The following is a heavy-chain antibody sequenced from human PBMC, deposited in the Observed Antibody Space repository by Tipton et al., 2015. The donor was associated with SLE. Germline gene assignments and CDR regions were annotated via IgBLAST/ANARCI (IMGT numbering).Heavy chain of an antibody. V-gene: IGHV3-33*08. D-gene: IGHD2-2*02. CDR2: IWYDGSNK. CDR3: AREGFCSSTSCYTWGGAIDY. Sequence: SLRLSCAASGFTFSSYGMHWVRQAPGKGLEWVAVIWYDGSNKYYADSVKGRFTISRDNSKNTLYLQMNSPRAEDTAVYYCAREGFCSSTSCYTWGGAIDYWGQGTLVTVSS. J-gene: IGHJ4*02. CDR1: GFTFSSYG.